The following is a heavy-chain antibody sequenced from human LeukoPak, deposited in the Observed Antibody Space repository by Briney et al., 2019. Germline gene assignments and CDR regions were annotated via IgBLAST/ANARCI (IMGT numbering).Heavy chain of an antibody. CDR1: GGSITVSH. V-gene: IGHV4-4*07. CDR2: IYSSGTT. Sequence: PSETLSLTCTVSGGSITVSHWSWLRQSAGKGLEWIGRIYSSGTTNYNPSLKSRVTMSLDTSKNQFSLRLSSMTAADTAVYYCARGAYSFDYWGQGTLVTVSS. J-gene: IGHJ4*02. CDR3: ARGAYSFDY.